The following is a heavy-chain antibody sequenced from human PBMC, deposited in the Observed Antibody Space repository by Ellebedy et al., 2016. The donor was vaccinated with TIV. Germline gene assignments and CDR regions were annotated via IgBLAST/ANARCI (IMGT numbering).Heavy chain of an antibody. CDR2: ISYNASNK. CDR1: GFTFSNYG. J-gene: IGHJ4*02. V-gene: IGHV3-30*03. CDR3: ARDSNQGGGYDIDH. D-gene: IGHD3-16*01. Sequence: PGGSLRLSCTVSGFTFSNYGLHWVRQAPGKWLEWMAVISYNASNKYYADSVNGRFTISRDNSQNTLYLQMDRLRLEDTAIYYCARDSNQGGGYDIDHWGQGTLVAVSS.